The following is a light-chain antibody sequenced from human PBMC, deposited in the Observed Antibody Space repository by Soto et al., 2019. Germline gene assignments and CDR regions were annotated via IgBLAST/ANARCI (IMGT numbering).Light chain of an antibody. CDR1: QSISSSY. J-gene: IGKJ1*01. V-gene: IGKV3-20*01. CDR2: GAS. CDR3: QQYSSTFWT. Sequence: EMVLTQSPGTLSLSPGARTTLSCRASQSISSSYLAWYQQKPGQAPRLLVYGASSRATGIPDRFSGSGSGTDFTLTISRLEPEDFALYYCQQYSSTFWTLGQGTKVEIK.